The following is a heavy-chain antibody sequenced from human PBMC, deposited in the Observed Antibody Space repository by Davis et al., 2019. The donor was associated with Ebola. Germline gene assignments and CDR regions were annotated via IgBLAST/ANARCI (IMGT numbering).Heavy chain of an antibody. Sequence: AGSLTLSCAASGFTFSSYGMHWVRQAPGKGLEWVAVISNDGSNKYYADSVKGRFTISRDNSKNTLYLQMNSLRAEDTAVYYCAQSIEMTPRGVYYYGMDVWGQGTTVAVSS. CDR2: ISNDGSNK. CDR1: GFTFSSYG. D-gene: IGHD5-24*01. CDR3: AQSIEMTPRGVYYYGMDV. V-gene: IGHV3-30*18. J-gene: IGHJ6*02.